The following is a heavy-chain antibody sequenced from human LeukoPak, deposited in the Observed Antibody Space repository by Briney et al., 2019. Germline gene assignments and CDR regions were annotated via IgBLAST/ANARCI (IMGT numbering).Heavy chain of an antibody. CDR1: GGSITISDYY. D-gene: IGHD6-6*01. V-gene: IGHV4-39*01. CDR2: ISHTGTT. CDR3: ATREHHVLRTPGDY. J-gene: IGHJ4*02. Sequence: SETLSLTCTVSGGSITISDYYWGWIRLPPGKGLEWIGTISHTGTTYYNPSLQSRVTISVDKSKNQFSLKLSSVTAADTAVCYCATREHHVLRTPGDYWGQGTLVTVSS.